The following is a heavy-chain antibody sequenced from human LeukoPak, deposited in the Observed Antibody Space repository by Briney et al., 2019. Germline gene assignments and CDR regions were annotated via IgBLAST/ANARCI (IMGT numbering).Heavy chain of an antibody. CDR1: GYSFSNKW. D-gene: IGHD2-2*01. Sequence: GESLKISCKGSGYSFSNKWIAWVRQMPGKGLEWMGIIYPGDSDTRYSPSFRGQVTISADKSISTSSLQWSSLKASDTAFYYCARLEGMPTSAEDYWGQGTLVTVSS. CDR3: ARLEGMPTSAEDY. V-gene: IGHV5-51*01. CDR2: IYPGDSDT. J-gene: IGHJ4*02.